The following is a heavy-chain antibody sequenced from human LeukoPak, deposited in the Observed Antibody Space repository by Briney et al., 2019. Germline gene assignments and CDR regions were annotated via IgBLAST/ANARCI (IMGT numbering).Heavy chain of an antibody. CDR3: ARGRRIAAAGSLVLIFDY. CDR2: INHSGST. CDR1: GGSFSGYY. V-gene: IGHV4-34*01. Sequence: SSETLSLTCAVYGGSFSGYYWSWIRQPPGKGLEWIGEINHSGSTNYNPSLKSRVTISVDTSKNQFSLKLSSVTAADTAVYYCARGRRIAAAGSLVLIFDYWGQGTLVTVSS. D-gene: IGHD6-13*01. J-gene: IGHJ4*02.